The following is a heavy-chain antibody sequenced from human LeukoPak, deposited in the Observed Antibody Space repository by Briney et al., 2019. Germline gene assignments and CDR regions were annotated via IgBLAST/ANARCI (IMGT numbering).Heavy chain of an antibody. CDR3: AHERWSHYPDAFDI. CDR1: GFTFSSYS. J-gene: IGHJ3*02. CDR2: ISSSSSYI. Sequence: RAGGSLRLSCAASGFTFSSYSMNWVRQAPGKGLEWVSSISSSSSYIYYADSVKGRFTISRDNAKNSLYLQMNSLRAEDTAVYYCAHERWSHYPDAFDIWGQGTMVTVSS. D-gene: IGHD4-23*01. V-gene: IGHV3-21*04.